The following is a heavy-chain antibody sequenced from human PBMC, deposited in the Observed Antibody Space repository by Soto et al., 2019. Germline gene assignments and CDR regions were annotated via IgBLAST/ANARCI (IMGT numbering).Heavy chain of an antibody. CDR1: GYTFTSYG. V-gene: IGHV1-18*04. CDR3: ARDYYDSSGYPTERRHYYGMDV. J-gene: IGHJ6*02. Sequence: ASVKVSCKASGYTFTSYGISWVRQAPGQGLEWMGWISAYNGNTNYAQKLQGRVTMTTDTSTSTAYMELRSLRSDDTAVYYCARDYYDSSGYPTERRHYYGMDVWGQGTTVTVSS. CDR2: ISAYNGNT. D-gene: IGHD3-22*01.